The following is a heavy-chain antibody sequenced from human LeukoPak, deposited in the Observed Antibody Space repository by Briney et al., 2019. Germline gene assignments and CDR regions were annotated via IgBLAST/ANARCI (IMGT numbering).Heavy chain of an antibody. CDR2: ISSSSSYI. CDR1: GFTFSSYS. Sequence: KPGGSLRLSCAASGFTFSSYSMNWVRQAPGKGLEWVSSISSSSSYIYYADSVKGRFTISRDNAKNSLYLQMNSPRAEDTAVYYCARDLSSGSVAFDIWGQGTMVTVSS. D-gene: IGHD6-19*01. J-gene: IGHJ3*02. V-gene: IGHV3-21*01. CDR3: ARDLSSGSVAFDI.